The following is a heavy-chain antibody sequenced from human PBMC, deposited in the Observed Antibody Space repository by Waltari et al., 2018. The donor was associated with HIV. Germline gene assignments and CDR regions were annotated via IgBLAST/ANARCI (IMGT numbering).Heavy chain of an antibody. V-gene: IGHV3-23*01. CDR3: ARDVTPYDYYVSSFDS. J-gene: IGHJ4*02. Sequence: AQLLQSGGGLVQPGGSLRLSCAASGFTFSSYAMTWVRQAPGKGLEWVSSISGSSDGTHYAASVKGRFTVSRDNSKNTLFLQMSSLRAEDTAVYYCARDVTPYDYYVSSFDSWGQGTLVTVSS. CDR2: ISGSSDGT. D-gene: IGHD5-12*01. CDR1: GFTFSSYA.